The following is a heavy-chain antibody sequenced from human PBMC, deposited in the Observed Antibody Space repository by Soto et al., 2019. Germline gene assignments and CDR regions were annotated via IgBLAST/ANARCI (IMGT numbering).Heavy chain of an antibody. J-gene: IGHJ4*02. V-gene: IGHV1-18*01. CDR1: GYTFTNYG. CDR3: ARGGTTYYESWKIDY. Sequence: QVQLVQSGAEVRRPGASVKVSCKASGYTFTNYGINWVPQAPGQGLEWMGWINVDTGNTNYAQKVQGRVTMTTDTSTSTAYMELRSLRSDDTAMYYCARGGTTYYESWKIDYWGQGTLITVSS. CDR2: INVDTGNT. D-gene: IGHD3-3*01.